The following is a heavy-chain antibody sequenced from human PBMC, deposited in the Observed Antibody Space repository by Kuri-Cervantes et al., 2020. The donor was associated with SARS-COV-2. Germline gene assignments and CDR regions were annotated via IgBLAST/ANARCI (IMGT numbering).Heavy chain of an antibody. CDR2: IKSETDGATT. CDR1: GFTFSKAW. D-gene: IGHD3-3*01. Sequence: GGSLRLSCAASGFTFSKAWMSWVRQAPGKGLEWVGRIKSETDGATTNYATPVKDRFTISRDDSKNTLYLQLNNLKTEDTAVYYCTRENFWSGYSDYWGQGTLVTVSS. CDR3: TRENFWSGYSDY. J-gene: IGHJ4*02. V-gene: IGHV3-15*01.